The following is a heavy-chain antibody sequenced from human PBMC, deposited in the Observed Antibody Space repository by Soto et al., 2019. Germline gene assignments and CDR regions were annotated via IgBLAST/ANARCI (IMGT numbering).Heavy chain of an antibody. Sequence: QVHLVQSGGEVKKPGASVKVSCKASGYPFTSSGFSWVRQAPGQGLEWMGWISAYNGNTLYAQKFKGRVTMTTDTSTSTAYMELGRLRSDDTAVYYCATDPYCGSAPGCSALDAWGQGTTVTVSS. V-gene: IGHV1-18*04. CDR3: ATDPYCGSAPGCSALDA. D-gene: IGHD2-21*01. J-gene: IGHJ6*02. CDR1: GYPFTSSG. CDR2: ISAYNGNT.